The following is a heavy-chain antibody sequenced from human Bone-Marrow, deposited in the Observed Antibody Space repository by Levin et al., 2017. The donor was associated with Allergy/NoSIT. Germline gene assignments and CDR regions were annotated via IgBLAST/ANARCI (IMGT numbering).Heavy chain of an antibody. CDR3: AKDFRLSVQLVLDYFDY. V-gene: IGHV3-30*18. CDR1: GFTFSSYG. D-gene: IGHD6-6*01. J-gene: IGHJ4*02. Sequence: PGGSLRLSCAASGFTFSSYGMHWVRQAPGKGLEWVAVISYDGSNKYYADSVKGRFTISRDNSKNTLYLQMNSLRAEDTAVYYCAKDFRLSVQLVLDYFDYWGQGTLVTVSS. CDR2: ISYDGSNK.